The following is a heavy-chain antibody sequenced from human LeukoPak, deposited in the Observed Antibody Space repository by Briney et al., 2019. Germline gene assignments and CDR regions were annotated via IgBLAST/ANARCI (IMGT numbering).Heavy chain of an antibody. D-gene: IGHD6-6*01. V-gene: IGHV3-74*01. CDR1: GFTFSNYW. CDR3: ARGYSSSYRIDY. CDR2: INPDGSST. J-gene: IGHJ4*02. Sequence: GGSLRLSCAASGFTFSNYWMHWVRQVPGAGLVWVSRINPDGSSTTYADSVKGRFTISRGNAKNTLYLQMSSLSAEDTAVYYCARGYSSSYRIDYWGQGTLVTVSS.